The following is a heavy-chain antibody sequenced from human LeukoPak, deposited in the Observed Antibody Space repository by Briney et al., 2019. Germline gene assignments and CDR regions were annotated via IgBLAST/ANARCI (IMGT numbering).Heavy chain of an antibody. Sequence: SETLSLTCSVSSGSINSSPYWGWIRQPPGKGLEWIGSIYHSGSTYYNPSLKSRVTISVDTSKNQFSLKLSSVTAADTAVYYCARLYYYGSGSYLFDPWGQGTLVTVSS. CDR1: SGSINSSPY. CDR2: IYHSGST. V-gene: IGHV4-38-2*01. J-gene: IGHJ5*02. D-gene: IGHD3-10*01. CDR3: ARLYYYGSGSYLFDP.